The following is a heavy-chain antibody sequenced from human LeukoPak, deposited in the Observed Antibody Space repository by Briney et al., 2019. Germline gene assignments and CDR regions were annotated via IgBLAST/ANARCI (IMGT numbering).Heavy chain of an antibody. Sequence: SETLSLTCTVSGGSISSGGFYWGWIRQSPGKGLEWIGYIYYSGSTYYNPSLKSRVTISVDTSKNQFSLKLSSVTAADTAVYYCARDRGPRGIYDYWGQGTLVTVSS. V-gene: IGHV4-30-4*08. CDR3: ARDRGPRGIYDY. D-gene: IGHD3-10*01. CDR2: IYYSGST. CDR1: GGSISSGGFY. J-gene: IGHJ4*02.